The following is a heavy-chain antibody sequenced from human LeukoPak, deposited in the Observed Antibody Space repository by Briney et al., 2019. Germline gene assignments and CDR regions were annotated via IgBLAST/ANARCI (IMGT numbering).Heavy chain of an antibody. V-gene: IGHV3-74*03. CDR2: ISSDGSTT. J-gene: IGHJ4*02. D-gene: IGHD3-10*01. CDR3: ARRSGSTFSYYFDY. Sequence: GGSLGLSCAASGFSFSGSWMHWVRQAPGKGLVWVSLISSDGSTTTYADSVKGRFTISRDNAKNTVYLQMNSLRAEDTAVYYCARRSGSTFSYYFDYWGQGTLVTVSS. CDR1: GFSFSGSW.